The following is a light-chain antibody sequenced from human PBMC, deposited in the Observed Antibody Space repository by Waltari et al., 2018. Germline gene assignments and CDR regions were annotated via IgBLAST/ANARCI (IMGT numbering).Light chain of an antibody. Sequence: DIVMTQSPDSLAVSLGERATLNCKSSRSVFCSSGNTDYLTWFQQKPGQPPRAVIYWASTREKGVPDRFSGSGSGTDFTLTISSLQPEDFATYYCQQSYSTPPLTFGGGTKVEIK. CDR2: WAS. J-gene: IGKJ4*01. CDR3: QQSYSTPPLT. V-gene: IGKV4-1*01. CDR1: RSVFCSSGNTDY.